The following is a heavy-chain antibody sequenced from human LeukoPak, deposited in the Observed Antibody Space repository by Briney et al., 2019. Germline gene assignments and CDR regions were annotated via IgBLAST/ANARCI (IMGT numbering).Heavy chain of an antibody. CDR3: AKDSPNYDFWSGYLPDAFDI. Sequence: GGSLRLSCAVSGFTFSSYAMSWVRQAPGKGLEWVSAISGSGGSTYYADSVKGRFTISRDNSKNTLYLQMNSLRAEDTAVYYCAKDSPNYDFWSGYLPDAFDIWGQGTMVTVSS. D-gene: IGHD3-3*01. CDR2: ISGSGGST. CDR1: GFTFSSYA. V-gene: IGHV3-23*01. J-gene: IGHJ3*02.